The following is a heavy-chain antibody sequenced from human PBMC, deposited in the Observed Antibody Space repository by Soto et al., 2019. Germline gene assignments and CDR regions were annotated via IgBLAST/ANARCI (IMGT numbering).Heavy chain of an antibody. CDR3: ARFHCSGGSCYSVY. D-gene: IGHD2-15*01. CDR2: ISAYNGNT. Sequence: GASVKVSCKASGYTFTSYGISWVLQAPGQGLEWMGWISAYNGNTNYAQKLQGRVTMTTDTSTSTAYMELRSLRSDDTAVYYCARFHCSGGSCYSVYWGQGTLVTVSS. V-gene: IGHV1-18*01. J-gene: IGHJ4*02. CDR1: GYTFTSYG.